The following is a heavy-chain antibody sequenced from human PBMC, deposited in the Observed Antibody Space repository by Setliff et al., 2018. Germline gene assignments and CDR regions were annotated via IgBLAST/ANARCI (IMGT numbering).Heavy chain of an antibody. D-gene: IGHD3-16*01. V-gene: IGHV4-59*01. CDR1: GGSFGGYY. CDR3: ARDYQGGWFDP. CDR2: VDHSGST. J-gene: IGHJ5*02. Sequence: SETLSLTCTVYGGSFGGYYWGWIRQYPGKGLEWIGYVDHSGSTNFSPSLKSRGTISVDTSKTQVSLTLTSVTAADTAVYYCARDYQGGWFDPWGPGTLVTVSS.